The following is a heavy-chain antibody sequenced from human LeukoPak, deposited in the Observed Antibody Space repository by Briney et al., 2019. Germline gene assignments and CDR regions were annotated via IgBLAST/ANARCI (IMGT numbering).Heavy chain of an antibody. CDR2: ISTSGIYI. Sequence: PGGSLRLSCAASGFTFSSYSMNWVRQAPGKGLEWVSFISTSGIYIYYADSLKGRFTISRDNAKNSLYLQMNSLRAEDTAVYYCARGDGYNFVDWGQGTLVTVSS. J-gene: IGHJ4*02. CDR3: ARGDGYNFVD. CDR1: GFTFSSYS. D-gene: IGHD5-24*01. V-gene: IGHV3-21*01.